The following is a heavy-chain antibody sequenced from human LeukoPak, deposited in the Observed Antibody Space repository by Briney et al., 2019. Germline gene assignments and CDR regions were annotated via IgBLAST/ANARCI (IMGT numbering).Heavy chain of an antibody. Sequence: GGSLRLSCVASGFTFSNYAMHWVRQAPGKGLEWVAVISYDGSNKYYADSVKGRFTISRDNSKNTLYLQMNSLRAEDTAVYYCARDGWELPRDYYFDYWGQGTLVTVSS. CDR2: ISYDGSNK. CDR3: ARDGWELPRDYYFDY. D-gene: IGHD1-26*01. J-gene: IGHJ4*02. CDR1: GFTFSNYA. V-gene: IGHV3-30-3*01.